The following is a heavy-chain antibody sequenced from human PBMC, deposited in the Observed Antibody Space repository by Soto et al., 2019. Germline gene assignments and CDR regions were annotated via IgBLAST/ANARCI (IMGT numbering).Heavy chain of an antibody. D-gene: IGHD3-3*01. Sequence: SQTLSLTCAISGDSVSSNSAAWNWIRQSPSRGLEWLGRTYYRSKWYNDYAVSVKSRITINPDTSNNQFSLQLNSVTPEDTAVYYCARSITIFGVVHSGFDYWGQGTLVTVSS. V-gene: IGHV6-1*01. CDR2: TYYRSKWYN. CDR1: GDSVSSNSAA. J-gene: IGHJ4*02. CDR3: ARSITIFGVVHSGFDY.